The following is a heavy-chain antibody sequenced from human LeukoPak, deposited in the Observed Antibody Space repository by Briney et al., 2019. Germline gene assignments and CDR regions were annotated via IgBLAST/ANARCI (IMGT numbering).Heavy chain of an antibody. CDR3: AKGSGCYDSSGYSDY. J-gene: IGHJ4*02. Sequence: GGYLRLSCAASGFTFSSYGMHWVRQAPGKGLEWVAVIWYDGSNKYYADSVKGRFTISRDNSKNTLYLQMNSLRAEDTAVYYCAKGSGCYDSSGYSDYWGQGTLVTVSS. CDR2: IWYDGSNK. D-gene: IGHD3-22*01. V-gene: IGHV3-33*06. CDR1: GFTFSSYG.